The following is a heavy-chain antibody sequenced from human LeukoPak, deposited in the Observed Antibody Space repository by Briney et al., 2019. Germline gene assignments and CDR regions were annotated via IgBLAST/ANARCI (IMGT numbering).Heavy chain of an antibody. CDR1: GGSISSYY. V-gene: IGHV4-59*08. D-gene: IGHD2-2*01. CDR2: IYYSGST. J-gene: IGHJ6*03. Sequence: SETLSLTCTVSGGSISSYYWSWIRQPPGKGLEWIGYIYYSGSTYYNPSLKSRVTISVDTSKNQFSLKLSSVTAADTAVYYCARHLGVCSSTSCYYYYYYYMDVWGKGTTVTVSS. CDR3: ARHLGVCSSTSCYYYYYYYMDV.